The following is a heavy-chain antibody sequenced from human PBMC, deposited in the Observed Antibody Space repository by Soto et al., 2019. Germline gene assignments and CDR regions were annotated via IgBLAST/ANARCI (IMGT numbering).Heavy chain of an antibody. V-gene: IGHV3-33*01. Sequence: QVQLVESGGGVVQPGRSLRLSCAASGFTFSSYGMHWVRQAPGKGLEWVAVIWYDGRNKYYEHSLKGRFTISRENSKNTLYLQMNSLRAEDTAVYYCARVDTAIVPDYWGQGTLVTVSS. CDR3: ARVDTAIVPDY. CDR1: GFTFSSYG. D-gene: IGHD5-18*01. J-gene: IGHJ4*02. CDR2: IWYDGRNK.